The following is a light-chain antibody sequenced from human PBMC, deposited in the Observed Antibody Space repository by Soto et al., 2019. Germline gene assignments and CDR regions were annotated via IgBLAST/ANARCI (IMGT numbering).Light chain of an antibody. V-gene: IGLV2-23*01. J-gene: IGLJ2*01. CDR2: EGT. Sequence: QSALTQPASASESPGQSITISCTGTSSDVGSYNIVSWYQQHPGKAPELMMYEGTKRPSGVSDRFSGSMSGRTASLTVSGLQAEDEADYYCCSYAGDTKVLFGGGTKVTVL. CDR3: CSYAGDTKVL. CDR1: SSDVGSYNI.